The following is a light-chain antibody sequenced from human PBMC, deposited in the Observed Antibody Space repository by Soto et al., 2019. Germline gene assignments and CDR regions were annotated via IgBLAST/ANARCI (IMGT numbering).Light chain of an antibody. J-gene: IGKJ4*01. Sequence: VLTQSPGTLSLSPGERATLSCRASQTVRNNYLAWYQQTTGQAPRLLIYDASTRATGIPARFSGSGSGTQFTLTISSLQSEDCAVYYCQQHNNWPLTFGGGTKVDI. CDR3: QQHNNWPLT. V-gene: IGKV3-15*01. CDR1: QTVRNN. CDR2: DAS.